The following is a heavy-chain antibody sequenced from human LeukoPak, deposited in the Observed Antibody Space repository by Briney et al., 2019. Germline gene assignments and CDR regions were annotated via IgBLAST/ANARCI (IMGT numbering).Heavy chain of an antibody. CDR2: VNPHSGNT. J-gene: IGHJ5*02. V-gene: IGHV1-8*01. D-gene: IGHD1-26*01. CDR3: ARGLSQVGDFTP. Sequence: ASVKVSCKASGYTFTSFDINWVRQATGQGLEWMGWVNPHSGNTGYAQKFQGRLTMTTNTPINTAYMELSSLTSEDTAVYYCARGLSQVGDFTPWGQGTLVTVSS. CDR1: GYTFTSFD.